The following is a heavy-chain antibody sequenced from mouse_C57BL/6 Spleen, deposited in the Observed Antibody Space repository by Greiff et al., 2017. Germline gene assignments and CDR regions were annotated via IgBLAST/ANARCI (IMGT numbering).Heavy chain of an antibody. V-gene: IGHV5-6*01. Sequence: EVKLLESGGDLVKPGGSLKLSCAASGFTFSSYGMSWVRQTPDKRLEWVATISRGGSYTYYTHSLKGRFTFSSDNAKNTHNLQMSKLKSEDTAMYYCTRPHHECYFPYWGQGTSVTVSS. D-gene: IGHD2-12*01. CDR3: TRPHHECYFPY. CDR1: GFTFSSYG. CDR2: ISRGGSYT. J-gene: IGHJ2*02.